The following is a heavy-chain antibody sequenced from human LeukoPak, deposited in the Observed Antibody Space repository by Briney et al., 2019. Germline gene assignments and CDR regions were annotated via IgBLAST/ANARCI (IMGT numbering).Heavy chain of an antibody. CDR2: IYYSGST. CDR1: GSSISSYY. CDR3: ARGHRLWGLPDY. D-gene: IGHD3-16*01. V-gene: IGHV4-59*01. Sequence: SETLSLTCTVSGSSISSYYWSWIRQPPGKGLEWIGYIYYSGSTNYNPSLKSRVTISVDTSKNQFSLKLSSVTAADTAVYYCARGHRLWGLPDYWGQGTLVTVSS. J-gene: IGHJ4*02.